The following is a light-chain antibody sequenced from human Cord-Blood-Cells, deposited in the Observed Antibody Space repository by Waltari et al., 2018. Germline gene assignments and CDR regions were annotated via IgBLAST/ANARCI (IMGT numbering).Light chain of an antibody. V-gene: IGLV2-14*01. CDR1: SSDVGGYNS. Sequence: QSALTQPASVSGSPGQSITISCTGTSSDVGGYNSVSWYHQHPGKAPKPMIYDVSKRPSGVSNRFSGSKSGNTASLTISGLQAEDEADYYCSSYTSSSTYVFGTGTKVTVL. CDR2: DVS. J-gene: IGLJ1*01. CDR3: SSYTSSSTYV.